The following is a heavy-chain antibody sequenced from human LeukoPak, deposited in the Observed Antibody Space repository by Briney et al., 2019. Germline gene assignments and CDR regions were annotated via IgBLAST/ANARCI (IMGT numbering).Heavy chain of an antibody. Sequence: SETLSLTCTVSGYSISSGYYWGWIRQPPGKGLEWIGSIYQSGSTYYKPSLKSRVTISVDTSKTQFSLKLSSVTAADTAVYYCARLVNDFWSGYWDYWGQGTLVTVSS. CDR1: GYSISSGYY. CDR2: IYQSGST. CDR3: ARLVNDFWSGYWDY. V-gene: IGHV4-38-2*02. J-gene: IGHJ4*02. D-gene: IGHD3-3*01.